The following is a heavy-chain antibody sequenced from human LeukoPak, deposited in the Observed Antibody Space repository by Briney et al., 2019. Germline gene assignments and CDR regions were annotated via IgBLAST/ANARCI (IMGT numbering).Heavy chain of an antibody. J-gene: IGHJ4*02. CDR3: ARGGAGYAFDY. D-gene: IGHD5-12*01. V-gene: IGHV3-66*02. CDR1: GFTVSTNY. Sequence: GGSLRLSCAASGFTVSTNYMSWVRQAPGKGLEWVSVISSGGTPYYADSVKDRFTISRDSSENTLYLQMHSLRAEDTAVYYCARGGAGYAFDYWGQGTLVTVSS. CDR2: ISSGGTP.